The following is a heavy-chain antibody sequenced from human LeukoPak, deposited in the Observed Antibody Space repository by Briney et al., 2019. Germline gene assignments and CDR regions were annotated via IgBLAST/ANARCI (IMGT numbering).Heavy chain of an antibody. CDR2: IYYSGST. D-gene: IGHD3-3*01. CDR1: GGSISSYY. V-gene: IGHV4-59*12. CDR3: ARAHSRRLEWLSSRGAFDI. Sequence: SETLSLTCTVSGGSISSYYWSWIRQPPGKGLEWIGYIYYSGSTYYNPSLKSRVTISVDRSKNQFSLKLSSVTAADTAVYYCARAHSRRLEWLSSRGAFDIWGQGTMVTVSS. J-gene: IGHJ3*02.